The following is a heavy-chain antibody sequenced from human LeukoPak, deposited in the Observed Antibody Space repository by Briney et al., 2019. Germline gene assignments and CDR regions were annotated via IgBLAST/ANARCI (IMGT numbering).Heavy chain of an antibody. CDR2: IRYDGSNK. V-gene: IGHV3-30*02. J-gene: IGHJ4*02. D-gene: IGHD2-2*02. CDR3: AKSGVVPAAIPYYFDY. Sequence: GGSLRLSCAASGFTFSSYGMHWVRQAPGKGLEWVAFIRYDGSNKYYADSVKGRFTISRDNSKNTLYVQMNSLRAEDTAVYYCAKSGVVPAAIPYYFDYWGQGTLVTVSS. CDR1: GFTFSSYG.